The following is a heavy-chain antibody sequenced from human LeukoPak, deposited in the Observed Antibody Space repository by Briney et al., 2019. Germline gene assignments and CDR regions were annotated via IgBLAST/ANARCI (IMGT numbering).Heavy chain of an antibody. CDR3: ARDGYCSSTSCFDY. D-gene: IGHD2-2*03. J-gene: IGHJ4*02. CDR1: GFTFSSYS. Sequence: GGSLRLSCAASGFTFSSYSMNWVRQAPGKGLELVSSISSSSSYIYYADSVKGRFTISRDNAKNSLYLQMNSLRAEDTAVYYCARDGYCSSTSCFDYWGQGTLVTVSS. V-gene: IGHV3-21*01. CDR2: ISSSSSYI.